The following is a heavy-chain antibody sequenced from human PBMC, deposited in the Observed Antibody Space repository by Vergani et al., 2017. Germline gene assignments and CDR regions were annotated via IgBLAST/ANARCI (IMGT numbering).Heavy chain of an antibody. CDR1: GYSISSGYY. CDR3: AKQYFVSGNYLFDY. V-gene: IGHV4-38-2*02. D-gene: IGHD3-10*01. Sequence: QVQLQESGPGLVKPSETLSLTCTVSGYSISSGYYWGWIRQPPGKGLEWIGSIYHSGSTYYNPSLKSRVTISVDTSKNQFSLKLSSVTAADTAIYYCAKQYFVSGNYLFDYWGQGTLVTVSS. J-gene: IGHJ4*02. CDR2: IYHSGST.